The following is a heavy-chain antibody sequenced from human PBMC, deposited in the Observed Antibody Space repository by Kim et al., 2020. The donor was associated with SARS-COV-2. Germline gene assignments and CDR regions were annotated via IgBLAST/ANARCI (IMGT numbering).Heavy chain of an antibody. V-gene: IGHV4-39*07. J-gene: IGHJ4*02. CDR2: IYYSGGT. CDR3: ATRGSFDY. Sequence: SETLSLTCTVSGGSISSSSYYWGWICQPPGKGLEWIGSIYYSGGTYYNPSLKSRVTISVDTSKNQFSLKLSSVTAADTAVYYCATRGSFDYWGQGTLVTVSS. CDR1: GGSISSSSYY.